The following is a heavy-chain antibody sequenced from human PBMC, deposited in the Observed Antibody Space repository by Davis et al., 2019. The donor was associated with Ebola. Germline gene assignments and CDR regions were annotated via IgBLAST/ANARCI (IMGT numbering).Heavy chain of an antibody. CDR2: IYYSGST. Sequence: MPSETLSLTCTVSGGSISSYYWSWIRQPPGKGLEWIGYIYYSGSTNYNPSLKSRVTISVDTSKNQFSLKLSSVTAADTAVYYCARVGSMITFGGVIASKYYFDYWGQGTLVTVSS. V-gene: IGHV4-59*12. J-gene: IGHJ4*02. CDR1: GGSISSYY. D-gene: IGHD3-16*02. CDR3: ARVGSMITFGGVIASKYYFDY.